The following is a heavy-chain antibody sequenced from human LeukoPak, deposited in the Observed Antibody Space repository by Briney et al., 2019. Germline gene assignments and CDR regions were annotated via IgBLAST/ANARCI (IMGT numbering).Heavy chain of an antibody. CDR1: GGSFSGYY. CDR2: INHSGST. D-gene: IGHD3-16*01. Sequence: SETLSLTCAVYGGSFSGYYWSWIRQPPGKGLEWIGEINHSGSTNYNPSLKSRVTISVDTSKNQFSLKLSSVTAADTAVYYCARDLGGWFDPWGQGTLVTVSS. CDR3: ARDLGGWFDP. J-gene: IGHJ5*02. V-gene: IGHV4-34*01.